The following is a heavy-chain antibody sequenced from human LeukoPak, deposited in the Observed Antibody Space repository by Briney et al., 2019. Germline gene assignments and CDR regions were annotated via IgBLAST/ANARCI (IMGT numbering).Heavy chain of an antibody. V-gene: IGHV4-4*02. CDR3: ARNYESGYSIGP. CDR1: GGSINSIYW. D-gene: IGHD3-3*01. Sequence: PSGTLSLTCAVSGGSINSIYWWSWVRQPPGKGLEWIGEIQHSGNINYNLSLKSRVTISVDKPKNQFSLTVTSVTAADTAIYYCARNYESGYSIGPWGQGTLVTVSS. CDR2: IQHSGNI. J-gene: IGHJ5*02.